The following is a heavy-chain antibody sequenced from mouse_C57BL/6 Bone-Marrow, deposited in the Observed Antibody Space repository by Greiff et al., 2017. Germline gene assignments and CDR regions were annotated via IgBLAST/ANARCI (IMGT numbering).Heavy chain of an antibody. CDR3: TRSSYVPFAY. D-gene: IGHD1-1*01. V-gene: IGHV1-5*01. CDR1: GYTFTSYW. Sequence: EVQGVESGTVLARPGASVKMSCKTSGYTFTSYWMHWVKQRPGQGLEWIGAIYPGNSDTSYNQKFKGKAKLTAVTSASTAYMELSSLPNEDSVVYYCTRSSYVPFAYWGQGTLVTVSA. J-gene: IGHJ3*01. CDR2: IYPGNSDT.